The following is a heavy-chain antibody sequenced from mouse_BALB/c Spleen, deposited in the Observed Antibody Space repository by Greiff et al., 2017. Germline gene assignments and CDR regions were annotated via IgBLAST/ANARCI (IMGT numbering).Heavy chain of an antibody. Sequence: QVQLKQSGPGLVAPSQSLSITCTVSGFSLTSYGVSWVRQPPGKGLEWLGVIWGDGSTDYNSALKSRLSISKDNSKSQVFLKMNSLQTDDTARYYCARDTPTNGGYAMDYWGQGTSVTVSA. CDR3: ARDTPTNGGYAMDY. J-gene: IGHJ4*01. V-gene: IGHV2-6-7*01. CDR1: GFSLTSYG. D-gene: IGHD4-1*01. CDR2: IWGDGST.